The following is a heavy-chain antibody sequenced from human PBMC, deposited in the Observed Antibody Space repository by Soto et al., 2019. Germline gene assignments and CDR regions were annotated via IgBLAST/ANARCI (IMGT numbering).Heavy chain of an antibody. CDR3: ARGSTDSYPGSRFFEF. Sequence: EVQLLESGGGLVQPGGSLRLSCAASGFTFSSYAMSWVRQAPGKGLEWVSAISDSGGDAKYADSVRGRFAISRDNSKKTLYLQISSLTAEDSAIYYCARGSTDSYPGSRFFEFWGRGTLVTVSS. CDR2: ISDSGGDA. J-gene: IGHJ4*02. CDR1: GFTFSSYA. V-gene: IGHV3-23*01. D-gene: IGHD3-10*01.